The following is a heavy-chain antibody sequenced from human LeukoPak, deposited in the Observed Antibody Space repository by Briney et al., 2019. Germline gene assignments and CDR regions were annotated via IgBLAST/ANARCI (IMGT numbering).Heavy chain of an antibody. CDR2: ISAYNGNT. CDR1: GYTFTSYG. J-gene: IGHJ6*03. V-gene: IGHV1-18*01. CDR3: AREYYDFWSGYSPSYYYYMDV. Sequence: ASVKVSCKASGYTFTSYGISWVRQAPGQGLEWMGWISAYNGNTNYAQKLQGRVTMTTDTSTRTAYMELRSLRSDDTAVYYCAREYYDFWSGYSPSYYYYMDVWGKGTTVTVSS. D-gene: IGHD3-3*01.